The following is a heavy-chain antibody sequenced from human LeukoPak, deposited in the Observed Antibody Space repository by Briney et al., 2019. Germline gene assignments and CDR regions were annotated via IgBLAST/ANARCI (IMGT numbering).Heavy chain of an antibody. CDR1: GFTFDDYG. CDR3: TAHNSGLDY. D-gene: IGHD6-19*01. CDR2: ISWNSDTI. J-gene: IGHJ4*02. V-gene: IGHV3-9*01. Sequence: PGGSLRLSCAASGFTFDDYGMHWVRQAPGKGLEWVSAISWNSDTIGYADSVKGRFTISRDSAKNSLYLQVNSLRAEDTALYYCTAHNSGLDYWGQGTLVTVSS.